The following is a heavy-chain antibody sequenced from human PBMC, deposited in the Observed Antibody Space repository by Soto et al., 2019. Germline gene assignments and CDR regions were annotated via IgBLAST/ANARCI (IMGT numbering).Heavy chain of an antibody. CDR2: ISSDGSDK. CDR1: GFIFRNFR. J-gene: IGHJ4*02. V-gene: IGHV3-30*18. D-gene: IGHD2-15*01. CDR3: AKGSEVARQELDY. Sequence: QVQLVESGGGVVQPGRSLRLSCAASGFIFRNFRMHWVRQAPGKGLEWVAVISSDGSDKYYSDSVKGRFTISRDNSKNTLFLQMNSLRVEDTAVYYCAKGSEVARQELDYWGQGTLVTVSS.